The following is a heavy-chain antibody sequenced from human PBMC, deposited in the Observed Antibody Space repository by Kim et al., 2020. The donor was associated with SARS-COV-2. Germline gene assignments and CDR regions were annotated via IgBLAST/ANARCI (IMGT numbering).Heavy chain of an antibody. J-gene: IGHJ6*03. V-gene: IGHV4-4*07. CDR3: ARGNPGYYYYYMDV. D-gene: IGHD3-10*01. Sequence: NPPLKSRVTMSVDTSKNQFSLKLSSVTAADTAVYYCARGNPGYYYYYMDVWGKGTTVTVSS.